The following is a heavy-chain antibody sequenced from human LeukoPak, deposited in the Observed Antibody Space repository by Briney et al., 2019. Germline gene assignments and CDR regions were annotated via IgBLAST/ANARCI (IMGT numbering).Heavy chain of an antibody. D-gene: IGHD3-22*01. V-gene: IGHV4-39*01. CDR3: ARGRYYDSSGDNY. Sequence: PSETLSLTCTVSGGSIKNSSYYWSWIRQPPGKGLEWIGSIYYSGSTYYNLSLKSRVTISVDTSKNQLSLKLGSVTAADTAVYYCARGRYYDSSGDNYWGQGTLVTVSS. CDR1: GGSIKNSSYY. CDR2: IYYSGST. J-gene: IGHJ4*02.